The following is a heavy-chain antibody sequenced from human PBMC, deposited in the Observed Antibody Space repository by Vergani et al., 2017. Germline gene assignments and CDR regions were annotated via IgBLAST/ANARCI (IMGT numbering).Heavy chain of an antibody. Sequence: QVQLVQSGAEVKKPGSSVKVSCKASGGTFSSYAISWVRQAPGQGLEWMGRLIPILGIANYAQKFQGRVTITADKSTSTAYMELSSLRSEDTAVYYCARCITIVGVVMANYYYYMDVWGKGTTVTVSS. CDR3: ARCITIVGVVMANYYYYMDV. J-gene: IGHJ6*03. D-gene: IGHD3-3*01. V-gene: IGHV1-69*04. CDR2: LIPILGIA. CDR1: GGTFSSYA.